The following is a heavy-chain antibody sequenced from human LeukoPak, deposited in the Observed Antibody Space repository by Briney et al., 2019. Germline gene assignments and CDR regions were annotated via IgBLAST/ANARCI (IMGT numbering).Heavy chain of an antibody. D-gene: IGHD3-3*01. J-gene: IGHJ4*02. V-gene: IGHV4-34*01. CDR1: GGSISSYY. CDR3: ARGPYYDFWSGYYTPFDY. Sequence: SETLSLTCTVSGGSISSYYWSWIRQPPGKGLEWIGEINHSGSTNYNPSLKSRVTISVDTSKNQFSLKLSSVTAADTAVYYCARGPYYDFWSGYYTPFDYWGQGTLVTVSS. CDR2: INHSGST.